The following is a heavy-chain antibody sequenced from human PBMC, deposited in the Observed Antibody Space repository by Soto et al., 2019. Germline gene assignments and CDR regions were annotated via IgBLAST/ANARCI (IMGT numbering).Heavy chain of an antibody. D-gene: IGHD3-16*02. CDR1: GFTFSSYA. J-gene: IGHJ4*02. CDR3: AKDRGSRLRLGELSFVAPI. Sequence: GGSLRLSCAASGFTFSSYAMSWVRQAPGKGLEWVSAISGSGGSTYYADSVKGRFTISRDNSKNTLYLQMNSLRAEDTAVYYCAKDRGSRLRLGELSFVAPIWGQGTLVTVSS. V-gene: IGHV3-23*01. CDR2: ISGSGGST.